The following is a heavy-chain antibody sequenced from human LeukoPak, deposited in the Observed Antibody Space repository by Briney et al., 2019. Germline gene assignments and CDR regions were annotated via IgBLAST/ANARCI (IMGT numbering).Heavy chain of an antibody. J-gene: IGHJ6*03. Sequence: ASVKVSCKASGYTFTGYYMHWVRQAPGQGLEWMGWINPNSGGTNYAQKFQGRVTMTRDTSISTAYMELSRLRSDDTAVYYCARDGYYYGSGSSNYYYYMDVWGKGTTVTVSS. CDR1: GYTFTGYY. CDR2: INPNSGGT. CDR3: ARDGYYYGSGSSNYYYYMDV. D-gene: IGHD3-10*01. V-gene: IGHV1-2*02.